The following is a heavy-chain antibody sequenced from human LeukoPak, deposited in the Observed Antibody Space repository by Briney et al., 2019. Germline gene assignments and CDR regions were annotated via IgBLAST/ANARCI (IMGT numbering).Heavy chain of an antibody. D-gene: IGHD3-3*01. CDR2: YSGGST. Sequence: PGGSLRLSCAASGFTVSSNYMNWVRQAPGKGLEWVSIYSGGSTYYADSVKGRFSISRDNSKNTLYLQMNNLRAEDAAVYHCARGSGYLDYWGQGTLVTVSS. J-gene: IGHJ4*02. V-gene: IGHV3-53*01. CDR1: GFTVSSNY. CDR3: ARGSGYLDY.